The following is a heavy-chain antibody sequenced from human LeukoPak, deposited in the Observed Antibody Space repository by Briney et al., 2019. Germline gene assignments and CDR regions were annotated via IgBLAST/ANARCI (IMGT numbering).Heavy chain of an antibody. CDR2: IYYSGST. Sequence: SETLSLTRTVSGDSISSSSYYWGWIRQPPGKGLEWIGSIYYSGSTYYNPSLKSRVTISVDTSKNQFSLKLSSVTAADTAVYYCARLLAVADAFDIWGQGTMVTVSS. V-gene: IGHV4-39*01. CDR3: ARLLAVADAFDI. D-gene: IGHD6-19*01. CDR1: GDSISSSSYY. J-gene: IGHJ3*02.